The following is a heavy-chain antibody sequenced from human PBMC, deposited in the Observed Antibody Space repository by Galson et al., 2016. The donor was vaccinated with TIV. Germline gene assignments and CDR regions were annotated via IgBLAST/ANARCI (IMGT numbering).Heavy chain of an antibody. J-gene: IGHJ3*01. CDR2: IHFTGRT. Sequence: TLSLTCSVSGVSISSGFSYWNWVRQSPGQGLEWIGYIHFTGRTYYNPSFQIRVSISVDTSKSQFSLNLRSVTAADTAVYFCARETYGDYDNYDAFDFWGRGTMVTVSS. CDR3: ARETYGDYDNYDAFDF. D-gene: IGHD4-17*01. CDR1: GVSISSGFSY. V-gene: IGHV4-31*03.